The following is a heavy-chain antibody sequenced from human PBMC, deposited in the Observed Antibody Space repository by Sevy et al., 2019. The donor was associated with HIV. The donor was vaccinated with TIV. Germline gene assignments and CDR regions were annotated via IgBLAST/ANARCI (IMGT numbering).Heavy chain of an antibody. V-gene: IGHV3-73*01. CDR3: TRLGIEGYYYYMDV. Sequence: GGSLRLSCAASGFTFSGSAMRWVRQASGKGLEWVGRIRSKANSYATAYAASVKGRFTISRDDSKNTAYLQMNSLKTEDTAVYYCTRLGIEGYYYYMDVWGKGTTVTVSS. D-gene: IGHD1-26*01. J-gene: IGHJ6*03. CDR2: IRSKANSYAT. CDR1: GFTFSGSA.